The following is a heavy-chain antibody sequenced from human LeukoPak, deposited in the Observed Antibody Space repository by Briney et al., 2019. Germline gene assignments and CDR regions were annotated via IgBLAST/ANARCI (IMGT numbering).Heavy chain of an antibody. D-gene: IGHD3-22*01. Sequence: ASVKVSCKASGGTFSSYAISWVRQAPGQGLEWMGGIIPIFGTANYAQKFQGRVTITTDESTSTAYMELSSLRSEDTAVYYCAREFRIGDYYDSSGYYDAFDIWGQGTMVTVSS. J-gene: IGHJ3*02. CDR1: GGTFSSYA. V-gene: IGHV1-69*05. CDR3: AREFRIGDYYDSSGYYDAFDI. CDR2: IIPIFGTA.